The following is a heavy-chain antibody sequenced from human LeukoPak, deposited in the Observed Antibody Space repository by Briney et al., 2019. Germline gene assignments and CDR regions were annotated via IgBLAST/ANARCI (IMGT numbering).Heavy chain of an antibody. J-gene: IGHJ3*02. V-gene: IGHV3-21*01. Sequence: TGGSLRLSCAAPGFTFSSYSMNWVRQAPGKGLEWVSSISSSSSYIYYADSVKGRFTISRDNAKNSLYLQMNSLRAEDTAVYYCARDSLVWFGELRPFAFDIWGQGTMVTVSS. CDR1: GFTFSSYS. CDR3: ARDSLVWFGELRPFAFDI. D-gene: IGHD3-10*01. CDR2: ISSSSSYI.